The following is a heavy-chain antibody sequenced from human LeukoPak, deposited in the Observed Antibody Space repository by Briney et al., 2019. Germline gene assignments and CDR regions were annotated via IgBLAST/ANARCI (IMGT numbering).Heavy chain of an antibody. J-gene: IGHJ4*02. D-gene: IGHD3-22*01. CDR2: ISAYNGNT. CDR3: ARDTYYYDSSGLREFDY. CDR1: GYTFTSYG. Sequence: GASVKVSCKASGYTFTSYGISWVRQAPGQGLEWMGWISAYNGNTNYAQKLQGRLTMTTDTSTSTAYMELRSLRSDDTAVYYCARDTYYYDSSGLREFDYWGQGTLVTVSS. V-gene: IGHV1-18*01.